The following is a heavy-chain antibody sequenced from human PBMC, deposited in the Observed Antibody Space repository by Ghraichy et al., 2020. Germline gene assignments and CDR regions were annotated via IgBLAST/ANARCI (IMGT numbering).Heavy chain of an antibody. CDR1: GFTFSSYA. V-gene: IGHV3-23*01. Sequence: GGSLRLSCAASGFTFSSYAMSWVRQAPGKGLEWVSAISGSGGSTYYADSVKGRFTISRDNSKNTLYLQMNSLRAEDTAVYYCAKVGDYVWGSYRYRFFDYWGQGTLVTVSS. CDR2: ISGSGGST. J-gene: IGHJ4*02. CDR3: AKVGDYVWGSYRYRFFDY. D-gene: IGHD3-16*02.